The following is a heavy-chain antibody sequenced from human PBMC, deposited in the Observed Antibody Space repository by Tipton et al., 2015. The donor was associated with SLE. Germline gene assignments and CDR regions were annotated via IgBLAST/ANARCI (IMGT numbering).Heavy chain of an antibody. J-gene: IGHJ6*02. CDR2: ISYGGGT. CDR3: ARRLVTWRGAIVGVDV. V-gene: IGHV4-59*02. CDR1: GGSVRSNY. Sequence: TLSLTCTVSGGSVRSNYWIWIRQPPGKGLEWIGYISYGGGTNYNPSLKSRVTISVDTSKNQFSLKLSSVTAADTALYYCARRLVTWRGAIVGVDVWGQGTTVNVSS. D-gene: IGHD2-21*02.